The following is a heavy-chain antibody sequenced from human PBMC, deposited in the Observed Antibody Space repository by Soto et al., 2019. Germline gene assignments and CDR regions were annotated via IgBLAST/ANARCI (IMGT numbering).Heavy chain of an antibody. J-gene: IGHJ6*02. CDR1: GYTFTGYY. Sequence: QVQLVQSGAEVKKPGASVKVSCKASGYTFTGYYMHWVRQAPGQGLEWMGWINPNSGGTNYAQKFQGCVTMTRDTSISTAYMELSRLRSDDTAVYYCARDLAVAGTVGSYGMDVWGQGTTVTVSS. CDR3: ARDLAVAGTVGSYGMDV. D-gene: IGHD6-19*01. CDR2: INPNSGGT. V-gene: IGHV1-2*04.